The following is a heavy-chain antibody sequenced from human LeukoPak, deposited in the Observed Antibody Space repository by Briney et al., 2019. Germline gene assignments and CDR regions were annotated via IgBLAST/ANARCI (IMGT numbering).Heavy chain of an antibody. V-gene: IGHV4-59*12. J-gene: IGHJ3*02. CDR3: ARDIPGDSSGYFGNDAFDI. CDR1: GGSISSYY. CDR2: IYYSGST. Sequence: PSETLSLTCTVSGGSISSYYWSWIRQPPGKGLEWIGYIYYSGSTNYNPSLKSRVTMSVDTSKNQFSLKLSSVTAADTAVYYCARDIPGDSSGYFGNDAFDIWGQGTMVTVSS. D-gene: IGHD3-22*01.